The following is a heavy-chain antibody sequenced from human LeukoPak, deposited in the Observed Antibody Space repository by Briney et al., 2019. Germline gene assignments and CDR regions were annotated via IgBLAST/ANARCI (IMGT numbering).Heavy chain of an antibody. CDR3: ARDYGSATKDY. J-gene: IGHJ4*02. D-gene: IGHD3-10*01. Sequence: GGSLRLSCAASGFTFSSYSMNWVRQAPGKGLEWVSSISSSSSYIYYADSEKGRFTISRDNAKNSLYLQMNSLRAEDTAVYYCARDYGSATKDYWGQGTLVTVSS. CDR1: GFTFSSYS. V-gene: IGHV3-21*01. CDR2: ISSSSSYI.